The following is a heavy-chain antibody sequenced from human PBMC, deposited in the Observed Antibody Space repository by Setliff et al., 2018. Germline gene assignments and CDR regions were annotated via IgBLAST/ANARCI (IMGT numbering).Heavy chain of an antibody. CDR3: AGVHWTTNWFLHY. J-gene: IGHJ4*01. V-gene: IGHV3-7*04. Sequence: PGGSLRLSCAASGFSFSSFWMAWVRQSPGRGLEWVANINQDGTGKYYVDSVKGRFTISRDNAKNSLYLQMNSLRSDDTAVYYCAGVHWTTNWFLHYWGQGTLVTVSS. D-gene: IGHD7-27*01. CDR1: GFSFSSFW. CDR2: INQDGTGK.